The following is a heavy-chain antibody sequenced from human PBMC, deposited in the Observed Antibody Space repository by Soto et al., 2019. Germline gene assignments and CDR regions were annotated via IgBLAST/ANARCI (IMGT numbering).Heavy chain of an antibody. D-gene: IGHD3-22*01. CDR3: AADYYDSSGYYFGY. V-gene: IGHV1-2*03. J-gene: IGHJ4*02. CDR2: INPNSGGT. Sequence: GASVKVSCKASGYTFTGYYMHWVLQSPGQGLEWMGCINPNSGGTNYAQKFQGRVTMTRDTSISTAYMELSRLRSDDTAVYYCAADYYDSSGYYFGYWGQGTLVTVSS. CDR1: GYTFTGYY.